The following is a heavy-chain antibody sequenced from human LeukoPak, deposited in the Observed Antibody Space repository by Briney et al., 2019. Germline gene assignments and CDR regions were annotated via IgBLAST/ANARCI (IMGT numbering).Heavy chain of an antibody. Sequence: GGSLRLSCAASGFTFSSYSMNWVRQAPGKGLEWVSYISSSSSTIYYADSVKGRFTISRDNAKNSLYLQMNSLRAEDTAVYYCARDLSRFTSVDRPYDYWGQGTLVTVSS. CDR3: ARDLSRFTSVDRPYDY. D-gene: IGHD2/OR15-2a*01. V-gene: IGHV3-48*01. J-gene: IGHJ4*02. CDR2: ISSSSSTI. CDR1: GFTFSSYS.